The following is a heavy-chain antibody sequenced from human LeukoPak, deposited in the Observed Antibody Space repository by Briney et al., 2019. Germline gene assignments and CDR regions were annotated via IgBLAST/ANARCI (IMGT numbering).Heavy chain of an antibody. CDR1: GFSFSNYN. V-gene: IGHV3-21*01. D-gene: IGHD2-2*01. J-gene: IGHJ4*02. Sequence: GGSLRLSCAASGFSFSNYNRSCGLHDPGEGRQWWSSVSSISGEIYYTQSLKGRFTMSLDEAENSLYLEMKTLRAADTAVYYCSRPIFDRYCSNTSCYLGGYFEYWGQGTLVIVSS. CDR3: SRPIFDRYCSNTSCYLGGYFEY. CDR2: VSSISGEI.